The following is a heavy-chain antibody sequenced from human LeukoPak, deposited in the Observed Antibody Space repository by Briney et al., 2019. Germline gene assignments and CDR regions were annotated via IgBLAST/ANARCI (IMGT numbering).Heavy chain of an antibody. D-gene: IGHD1-26*01. Sequence: PGRSLRPSSAASGFSFSNNPMHWVRQAPGRGLEWVAVSSSDGNNEYYANSVKGRFTISRDNSKNTLYLQMDSLRPEDTAVYYCARGSATTLYYYYYMDVWGKGTTVTVSS. CDR2: SSSDGNNE. CDR1: GFSFSNNP. CDR3: ARGSATTLYYYYYMDV. J-gene: IGHJ6*03. V-gene: IGHV3-30*01.